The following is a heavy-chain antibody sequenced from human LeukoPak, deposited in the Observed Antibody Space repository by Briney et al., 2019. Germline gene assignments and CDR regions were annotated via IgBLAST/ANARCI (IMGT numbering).Heavy chain of an antibody. V-gene: IGHV4-39*01. CDR1: GGSISSSSYY. D-gene: IGHD2-2*01. J-gene: IGHJ4*02. CDR2: IYYSGST. CDR3: VLGYCSSTSCLSYYFDY. Sequence: SETLSLTCTVSGGSISSSSYYWGWIRQPPGEGLEWIGSIYYSGSTYFNPSLKSRVAISVDTSKNQFSLKLSSVAAADTAVYYCVLGYCSSTSCLSYYFDYWGQGTLVTVSS.